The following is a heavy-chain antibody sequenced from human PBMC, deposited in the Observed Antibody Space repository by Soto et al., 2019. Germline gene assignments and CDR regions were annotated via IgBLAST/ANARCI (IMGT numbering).Heavy chain of an antibody. CDR2: ISYDGSNK. CDR1: GFTFSGYA. CDR3: ARDRQAFGGVTLS. D-gene: IGHD3-16*01. J-gene: IGHJ5*02. Sequence: QVQLVESGGGVVQPGRSLRLSCAASGFTFSGYAMHWVRQAPGKGLEWVGVISYDGSNKYYADSVKGRFTISRDNSKNTLYLQMNSLRAEDTAVYYCARDRQAFGGVTLSWGQGTLVTVSS. V-gene: IGHV3-30*01.